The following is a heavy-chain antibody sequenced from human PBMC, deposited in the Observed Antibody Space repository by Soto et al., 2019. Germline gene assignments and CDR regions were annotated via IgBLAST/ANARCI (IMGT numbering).Heavy chain of an antibody. CDR3: AKEPEIAAAPLFPTFDY. J-gene: IGHJ4*02. CDR1: GFTFSSYA. D-gene: IGHD6-13*01. V-gene: IGHV3-23*01. CDR2: ISGSGGST. Sequence: EVQLLESGGGLVQPGGSLRLSCAASGFTFSSYAMSWVRQAPGKGLEWVSAISGSGGSTYYADSVKGRFTISRDNSKNTLYLQRNSLRAEDTAVYYCAKEPEIAAAPLFPTFDYWGQGTLVTVSS.